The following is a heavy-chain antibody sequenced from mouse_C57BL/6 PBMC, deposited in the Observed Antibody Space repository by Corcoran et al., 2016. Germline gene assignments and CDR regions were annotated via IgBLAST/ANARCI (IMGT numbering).Heavy chain of an antibody. Sequence: EVQLQQSGPELVKPGASVKISCKASGYTFTDYYMNWVKQSHGKSLEWIGDINPNNGGTSYNQKFKGKATLTVDKSSSTAYMELRSLTSEDSAVYYCARYYDYGGWFAYWGQGTLVTVSA. D-gene: IGHD2-4*01. V-gene: IGHV1-26*01. CDR3: ARYYDYGGWFAY. J-gene: IGHJ3*01. CDR1: GYTFTDYY. CDR2: INPNNGGT.